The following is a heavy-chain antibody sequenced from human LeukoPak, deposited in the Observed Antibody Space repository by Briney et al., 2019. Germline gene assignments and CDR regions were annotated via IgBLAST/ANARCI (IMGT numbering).Heavy chain of an antibody. CDR3: ARRIANRNWFDP. D-gene: IGHD1/OR15-1a*01. CDR1: GGSISSSDYY. J-gene: IGHJ5*02. CDR2: IFYSGAA. Sequence: SETLSLTCTVSGGSISSSDYYWGWVRQPPGKGLEWIGSIFYSGAAHCNPSLKSRVTMSVDTSNNQFSLMLSSVTAADTAVYYCARRIANRNWFDPWGQGTLVTVSS. V-gene: IGHV4-39*01.